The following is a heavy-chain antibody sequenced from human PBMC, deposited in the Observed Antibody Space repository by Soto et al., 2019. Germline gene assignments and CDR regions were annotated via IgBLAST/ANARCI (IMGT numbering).Heavy chain of an antibody. CDR2: ISYDGSNK. Sequence: QVQLVESGGGVVQPGRSLRLSCAASGFTFSSYAMHWVRQAPGKGLEWVAVISYDGSNKYYADSVKGRFTISRDNSKNTLYLQTNSLRAEDTAVYYCSSARPGVGFDYWGQGTLVTVSS. J-gene: IGHJ4*02. D-gene: IGHD6-6*01. CDR1: GFTFSSYA. CDR3: SSARPGVGFDY. V-gene: IGHV3-30-3*01.